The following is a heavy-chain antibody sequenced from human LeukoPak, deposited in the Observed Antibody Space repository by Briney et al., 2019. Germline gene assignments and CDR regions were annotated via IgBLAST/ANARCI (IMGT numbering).Heavy chain of an antibody. Sequence: ASVKVSCKASGYTFTGYYMHWVRQAPGQGLEWMGISNPSGGSTSYPQKFQGRVTMTRYTSTSTVYMGLSSLRSYDTAAYYCSRGYCSRTSCYEPPRYWGQGTLVTVSS. D-gene: IGHD2-2*01. J-gene: IGHJ4*02. CDR3: SRGYCSRTSCYEPPRY. CDR1: GYTFTGYY. CDR2: SNPSGGST. V-gene: IGHV1-46*01.